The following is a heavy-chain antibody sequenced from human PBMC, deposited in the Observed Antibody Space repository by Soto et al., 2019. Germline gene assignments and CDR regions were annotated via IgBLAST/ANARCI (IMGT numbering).Heavy chain of an antibody. CDR3: AKWLRGGSYYCDF. CDR1: GFTFSSYA. D-gene: IGHD2-15*01. Sequence: VGSLRLGCAASGFTFSSYAMSWVRQAPGKGLEWVSLVDSSQHTFYAESVKGRFTVSRDNSKNMVYLQMNSLTADDTALYYCAKWLRGGSYYCDFWGQGTMVTVSS. CDR2: VDSSQHT. J-gene: IGHJ4*02. V-gene: IGHV3-23*01.